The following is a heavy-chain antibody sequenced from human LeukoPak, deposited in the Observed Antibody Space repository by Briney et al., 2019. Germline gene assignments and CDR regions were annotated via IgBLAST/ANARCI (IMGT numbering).Heavy chain of an antibody. V-gene: IGHV3-7*01. CDR2: IKQDGSEK. D-gene: IGHD4-23*01. CDR3: ARDRDAAVAYFDY. J-gene: IGHJ4*02. Sequence: GGSLRLSCAASGFTFSSYWMSWVRQAPGKGLEWVSNIKQDGSEKYYVDSVKGRFTISRDNAKNSRYLQMNSLRAEDTAVYYCARDRDAAVAYFDYWGQGTLVTVSS. CDR1: GFTFSSYW.